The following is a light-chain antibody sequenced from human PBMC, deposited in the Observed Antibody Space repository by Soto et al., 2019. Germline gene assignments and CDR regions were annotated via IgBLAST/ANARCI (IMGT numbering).Light chain of an antibody. CDR3: QQYGSSPWT. V-gene: IGKV3-20*01. J-gene: IGKJ1*01. CDR2: GAS. Sequence: EIVLTQSPSTLSLSPGERATLSCRASQSVSSNYLAWYQQQPGQAPRPLIYGASSRATGIPDRFSGSGAGTDFALTISRLEPEDFAVYYCQQYGSSPWTFGQGTEVEIK. CDR1: QSVSSNY.